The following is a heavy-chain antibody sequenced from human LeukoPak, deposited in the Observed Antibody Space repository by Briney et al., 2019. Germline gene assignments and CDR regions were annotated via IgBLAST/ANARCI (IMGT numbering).Heavy chain of an antibody. D-gene: IGHD2-2*01. Sequence: GGSLRLSCAASGFTFSSYAMSWVRQAPGKGLEWVSAISGSSSTTFYADSVKGRFTISRDNSMDTLFLQMNSLGAEDTAVYYCAKGMEWVVVPAALDVWGQGTTVTVSS. CDR3: AKGMEWVVVPAALDV. CDR1: GFTFSSYA. V-gene: IGHV3-23*01. CDR2: ISGSSSTT. J-gene: IGHJ6*02.